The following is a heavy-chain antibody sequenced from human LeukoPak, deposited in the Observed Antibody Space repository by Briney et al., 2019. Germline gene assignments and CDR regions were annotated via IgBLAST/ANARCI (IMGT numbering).Heavy chain of an antibody. Sequence: GGSLRLSCAASGFTFSSYSMNWVRQAPGKELEWVSYISSSGSTIYYADSVKGRFTISRDNAKNSLYLQMNSLRAENTAVYYCARALIYRVTDDYWGQGTLVTVSS. V-gene: IGHV3-48*04. CDR2: ISSSGSTI. CDR1: GFTFSSYS. CDR3: ARALIYRVTDDY. D-gene: IGHD3-3*01. J-gene: IGHJ4*02.